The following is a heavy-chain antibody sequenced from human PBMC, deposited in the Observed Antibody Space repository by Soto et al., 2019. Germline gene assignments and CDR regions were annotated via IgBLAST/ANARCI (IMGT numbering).Heavy chain of an antibody. CDR1: GFTFSSYA. CDR2: ISGSGGST. V-gene: IGHV3-23*01. CDR3: AKGLQYSSSFFDY. J-gene: IGHJ4*02. Sequence: PGGSLRLSCAASGFTFSSYAMSWVRQAPGKGLEWVSAISGSGGSTYYADSVKGRFTISRDNSKNTLYLQMDSLRAEDTAVYYCAKGLQYSSSFFDYWGQGTLVTVSS. D-gene: IGHD6-13*01.